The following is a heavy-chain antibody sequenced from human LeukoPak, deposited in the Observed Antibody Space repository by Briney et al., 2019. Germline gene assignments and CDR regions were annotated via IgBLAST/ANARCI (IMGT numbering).Heavy chain of an antibody. CDR2: MNPNSGNT. Sequence: ASVKVSCKASGYTFTSYDINWVRQATGQGLEWLGWMNPNSGNTGYAQKFQGRVTITRNTSISTAYMELSSLTSEDTAVYYCARGRDWLRGLAPWGQGTRVTVSS. D-gene: IGHD2-21*02. CDR1: GYTFTSYD. V-gene: IGHV1-8*03. CDR3: ARGRDWLRGLAP. J-gene: IGHJ5*02.